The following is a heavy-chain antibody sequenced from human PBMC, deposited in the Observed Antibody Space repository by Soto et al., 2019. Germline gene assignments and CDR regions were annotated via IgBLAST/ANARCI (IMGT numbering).Heavy chain of an antibody. V-gene: IGHV3-72*01. CDR2: IKSKADRDTT. CDR1: GFTSSDHY. D-gene: IGHD3-16*01. J-gene: IGHJ4*02. Sequence: GGSLRLSCAASGFTSSDHYMDWVRQAPGKGLEWVGRIKSKADRDTTGYAASVKGRFTISRDDSKNSVDLQMNGLKTEDTAVYYCARDSRGSYDYWGQGTLVTVSS. CDR3: ARDSRGSYDY.